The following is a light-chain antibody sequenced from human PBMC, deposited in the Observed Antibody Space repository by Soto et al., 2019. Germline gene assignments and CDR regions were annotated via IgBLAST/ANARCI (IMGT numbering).Light chain of an antibody. V-gene: IGLV2-14*03. CDR2: DVS. CDR1: SSDVGGYNH. CDR3: RSYTSSSTPVV. J-gene: IGLJ2*01. Sequence: QSALTQPASVSGSPGQSITISCTGTSSDVGGYNHVSWYQQHPGKAPKFLIYDVSARPSGVSNRFSGSKSGNTASLTISGLQAEDEAEYYCRSYTSSSTPVVFGGGTKLTVL.